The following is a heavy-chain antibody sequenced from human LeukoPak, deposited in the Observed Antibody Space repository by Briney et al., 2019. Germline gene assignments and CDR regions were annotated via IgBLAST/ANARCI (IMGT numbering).Heavy chain of an antibody. D-gene: IGHD2-15*01. CDR2: IDHSGST. CDR1: GYSVSSGYY. J-gene: IGHJ2*01. CDR3: ATQGGRCSGGSCQYWYFDL. Sequence: KPSETLSLTCGVSGYSVSSGYYWGWIRQPPKKGLEWIGSIDHSGSTYNNPSLKSRVTISVDTSKNQFSLKLSSVTAADTAMYYCATQGGRCSGGSCQYWYFDLWGRGTLVAVSS. V-gene: IGHV4-38-2*01.